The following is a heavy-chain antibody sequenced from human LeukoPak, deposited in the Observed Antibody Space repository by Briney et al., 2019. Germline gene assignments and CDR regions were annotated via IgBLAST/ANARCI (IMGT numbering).Heavy chain of an antibody. CDR2: INHSGST. V-gene: IGHV4-34*01. Sequence: PSETLSLTCAVYGGSFSGYYWSWIRQPPGKGLEWIGEINHSGSTNYNPSLKSRVTISVDTSKNQFSLKLSSVTAADTAVYYCARDSRYCSGGSCYSHYYYGMDVWGQGTTVTVSS. J-gene: IGHJ6*02. CDR1: GGSFSGYY. D-gene: IGHD2-15*01. CDR3: ARDSRYCSGGSCYSHYYYGMDV.